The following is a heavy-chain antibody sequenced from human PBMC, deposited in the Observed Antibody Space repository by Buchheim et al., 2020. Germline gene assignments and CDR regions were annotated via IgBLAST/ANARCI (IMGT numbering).Heavy chain of an antibody. J-gene: IGHJ6*02. V-gene: IGHV1-46*01. CDR1: GYTFTSYY. D-gene: IGHD6-6*01. CDR2: INPSGGST. CDR3: ARERTAARPDYYYYGMDV. Sequence: QVQLVQSGAEVKKPGASVKVSCKASGYTFTSYYMHWVRQAPGQGLEWMGIINPSGGSTSYAQKFQGRVTMTRNTSISTAYMELSSLRSEDTAVYYCARERTAARPDYYYYGMDVWGQGTT.